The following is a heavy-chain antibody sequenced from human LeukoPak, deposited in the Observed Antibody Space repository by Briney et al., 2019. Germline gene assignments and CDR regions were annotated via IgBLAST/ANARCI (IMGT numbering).Heavy chain of an antibody. CDR2: INQDGSET. Sequence: GSLRLSCAASGFIFSTYWMSWFRLAPGKGLEWVANINQDGSETFYVDSVKGRFTISRDNGKNSMFVQMDSLRAEDTAVYYCVRGFDGYFGFDLWGQGTMVTVSS. CDR1: GFIFSTYW. D-gene: IGHD5-24*01. V-gene: IGHV3-7*05. J-gene: IGHJ3*01. CDR3: VRGFDGYFGFDL.